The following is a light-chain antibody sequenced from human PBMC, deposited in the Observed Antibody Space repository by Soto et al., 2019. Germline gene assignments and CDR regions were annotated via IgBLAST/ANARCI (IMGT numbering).Light chain of an antibody. CDR1: QSVAANY. V-gene: IGKV3-20*01. J-gene: IGKJ3*01. CDR2: GAS. CDR3: HQYATAPLT. Sequence: EVVLTQSPGTLSLSPGERATLSCRASQSVAANYLAWYQQKRGQAPRLLIYGASSRATGIPDRFSGSGSGTDFILTISRLEPEDLSLYYCHQYATAPLTFGPGTKVDIK.